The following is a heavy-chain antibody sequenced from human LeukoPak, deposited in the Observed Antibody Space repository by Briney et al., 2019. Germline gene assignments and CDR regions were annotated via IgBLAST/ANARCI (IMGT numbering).Heavy chain of an antibody. J-gene: IGHJ4*02. D-gene: IGHD6-13*01. CDR2: ISGSGGST. CDR3: AKLGSSTAQGY. CDR1: GFTFSSYE. Sequence: GGSLRLSCAASGFTFSSYEMNWVRQAPGKGLEWVSAISGSGGSTYYADSVKGRFTISRDNSKNTLYLQMNSLRVEDTAVYYCAKLGSSTAQGYWGQGTLVTVSS. V-gene: IGHV3-23*01.